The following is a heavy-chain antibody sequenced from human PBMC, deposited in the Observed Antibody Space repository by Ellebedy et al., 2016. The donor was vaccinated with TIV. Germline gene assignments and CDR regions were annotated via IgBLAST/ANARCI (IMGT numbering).Heavy chain of an antibody. CDR1: DGSISNFH. Sequence: MPSETLSHTCTVSDGSISNFHWSWIRQPPGKGLEWIGYIYFSGITNYNPSLKSRVTMSVDTSKNQFSLKLSSVTTADTAVYYCARWVGHFDFWGQGAQVTVSS. CDR3: ARWVGHFDF. J-gene: IGHJ4*02. D-gene: IGHD1-26*01. V-gene: IGHV4-59*01. CDR2: IYFSGIT.